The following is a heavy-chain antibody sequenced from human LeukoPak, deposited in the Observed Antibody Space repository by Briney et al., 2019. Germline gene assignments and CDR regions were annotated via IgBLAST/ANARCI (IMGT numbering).Heavy chain of an antibody. J-gene: IGHJ4*02. CDR3: ASQPPPNYYDSSGYEFGY. CDR1: GFTVSSNY. CDR2: IYSGGST. V-gene: IGHV3-66*02. D-gene: IGHD3-22*01. Sequence: GGSLRLSCAPSGFTVSSNYMSWVRQAPGKGLEWVLVIYSGGSTYYADSVKGRFTTSRDNSKNTLYLQMNSLRAEDTAVYYCASQPPPNYYDSSGYEFGYWGQGTLVTVSS.